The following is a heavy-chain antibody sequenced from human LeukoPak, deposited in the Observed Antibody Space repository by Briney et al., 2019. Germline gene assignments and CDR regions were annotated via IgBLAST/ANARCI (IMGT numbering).Heavy chain of an antibody. CDR3: AKLATGDYYGSADY. CDR2: ISGSGGST. CDR1: GFTFSSNA. Sequence: GGSLRPSCAAFGFTFSSNAAGWVRHPPGKGLEWVSAISGSGGSTYYADPVKGRFTISRDNSKNTLYLQMNSLRAEDTAVYYCAKLATGDYYGSADYWGQGTLVTVSS. D-gene: IGHD3-10*01. V-gene: IGHV3-23*01. J-gene: IGHJ4*02.